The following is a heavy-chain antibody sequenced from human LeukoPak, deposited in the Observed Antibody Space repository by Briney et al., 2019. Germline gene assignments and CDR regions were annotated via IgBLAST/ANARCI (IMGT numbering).Heavy chain of an antibody. CDR2: IYYSGST. Sequence: SETLSLTCTVSGGSISSYYWSWIRQPPGKGLEWIGYIYYSGSTNYNPSLKSRVTISVDTSKNQFSLKLSSVTAADTAVYYCARVVGATADGAFDIWGQGTMVTVSS. CDR3: ARVVGATADGAFDI. J-gene: IGHJ3*02. D-gene: IGHD1-26*01. CDR1: GGSISSYY. V-gene: IGHV4-59*01.